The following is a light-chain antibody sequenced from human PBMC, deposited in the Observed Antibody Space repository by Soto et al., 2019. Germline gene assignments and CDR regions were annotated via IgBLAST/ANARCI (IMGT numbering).Light chain of an antibody. Sequence: EVVLTQSPGTLSLSPGERATLSCRASQSVSNSYLAWYQQQPGQAPRLLIYGASTRATGIPGRFSGSGSGTDFTLTISRLAPEDFAVYYCQYYGTSRTFGQGTKVEVK. CDR1: QSVSNSY. CDR2: GAS. V-gene: IGKV3-20*01. CDR3: QYYGTSRT. J-gene: IGKJ1*01.